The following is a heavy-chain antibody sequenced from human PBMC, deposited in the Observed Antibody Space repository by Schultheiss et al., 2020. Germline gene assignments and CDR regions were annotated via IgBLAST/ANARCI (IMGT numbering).Heavy chain of an antibody. CDR1: GGSISSISYY. D-gene: IGHD3-10*01. CDR3: ARVGETMVRGATSYYFDY. CDR2: IYYSGRT. J-gene: IGHJ4*02. Sequence: SQTLSLTCTVSGGSISSISYYWGWIRQPPGKGLEWIGNIYYSGRTYFNPSLKSRVTISVDKSKNQFSLKLSSVTAADTAVYYCARVGETMVRGATSYYFDYWGQGTLVTVSS. V-gene: IGHV4-39*07.